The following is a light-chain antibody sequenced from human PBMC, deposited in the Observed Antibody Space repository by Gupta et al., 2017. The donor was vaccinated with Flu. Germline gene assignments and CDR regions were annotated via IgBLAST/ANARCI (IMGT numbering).Light chain of an antibody. CDR3: QHSYSLRT. CDR1: QRISSY. J-gene: IGKJ4*02. Sequence: DIQMTQSPSSMSASVGDRVTITCRASQRISSYLNWYQQKPGKAPKLLIYAASRLQSGVTSRFSGRGYVTDFTRTSSRRQNEACATYYVQHSYSLRTFGEGTKVEIK. CDR2: AAS. V-gene: IGKV1-39*01.